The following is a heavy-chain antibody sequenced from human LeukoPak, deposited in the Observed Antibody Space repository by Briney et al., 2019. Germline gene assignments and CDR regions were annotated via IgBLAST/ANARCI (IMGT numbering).Heavy chain of an antibody. CDR3: AKAVTMIVVDSSGDY. CDR1: GFTFSSHA. Sequence: GGSLRLSCAASGFTFSSHAMSWVRQAPGKGLEWVSAISGSGGSTYYADSVKGRFTISRDNSKNTLYLQMNSLRAEDTAVYYCAKAVTMIVVDSSGDYWGQGTLVTVSS. CDR2: ISGSGGST. J-gene: IGHJ4*02. V-gene: IGHV3-23*01. D-gene: IGHD3-22*01.